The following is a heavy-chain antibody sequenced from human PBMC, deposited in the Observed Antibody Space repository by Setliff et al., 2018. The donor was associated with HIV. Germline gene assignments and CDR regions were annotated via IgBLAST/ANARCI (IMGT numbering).Heavy chain of an antibody. V-gene: IGHV1-46*01. D-gene: IGHD3-22*01. Sequence: ASVKVSCKASGYTFTSYYMHWVRQAPGQGLEWMGIINPSGGSTSYAQKFQGRVTMTRDTSTSTVYMELSSLRSEDTAVYYCASSGYDSSDYYYGDAFDIWGQGTMVTVSS. CDR1: GYTFTSYY. CDR2: INPSGGST. CDR3: ASSGYDSSDYYYGDAFDI. J-gene: IGHJ3*02.